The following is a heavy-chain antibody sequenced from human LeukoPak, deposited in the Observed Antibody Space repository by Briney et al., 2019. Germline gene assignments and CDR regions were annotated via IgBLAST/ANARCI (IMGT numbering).Heavy chain of an antibody. J-gene: IGHJ5*02. CDR2: MYYSGST. D-gene: IGHD3-22*01. Sequence: SETLSLTCTVSGGSISSYYWGWIRQPPGKGLEWIGSMYYSGSTYYNPSLKSRVTISVDTSKNRFSLKLSSVTAADTAVYYCARDQYYDSKGWFDPWGQGTLVTVSS. CDR3: ARDQYYDSKGWFDP. V-gene: IGHV4-39*07. CDR1: GGSISSYY.